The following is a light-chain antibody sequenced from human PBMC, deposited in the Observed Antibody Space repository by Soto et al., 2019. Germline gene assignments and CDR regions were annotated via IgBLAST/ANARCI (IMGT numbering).Light chain of an antibody. V-gene: IGKV3-20*01. CDR2: DAS. Sequence: EIVLTQSPATLSLSPGERATLSCRASQSVSSNLAWYQQKPGQPPRLLIYDASTRATGIPARFSGSGSGTDFTLTISRLEPEDFAVYYCQQYGSSGTFGQGTKVDIK. CDR1: QSVSSN. J-gene: IGKJ1*01. CDR3: QQYGSSGT.